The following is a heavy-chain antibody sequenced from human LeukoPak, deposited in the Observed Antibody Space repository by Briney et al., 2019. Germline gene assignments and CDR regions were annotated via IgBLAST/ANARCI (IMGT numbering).Heavy chain of an antibody. CDR2: ISGSGSPT. CDR1: GFIFSSYS. J-gene: IGHJ4*02. Sequence: GGSLRLSCAASGFIFSSYSMNWVRQAPGKGLEWVSAISGSGSPTYYADSVKGRFTISRDNSKNTLYLQMNSLRAEDTAVYYCAKLLRFLEWFDYWGQGTLVTVSS. CDR3: AKLLRFLEWFDY. D-gene: IGHD3-3*01. V-gene: IGHV3-23*01.